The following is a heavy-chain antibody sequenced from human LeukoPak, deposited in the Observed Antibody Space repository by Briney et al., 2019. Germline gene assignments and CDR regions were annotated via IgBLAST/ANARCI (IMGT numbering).Heavy chain of an antibody. Sequence: SETLSLTCTVSGGSISSSSYYWGWIRQPPGKGLEWIGSIYYSGSTYYNPSLKSRVTISVDTSKNQFSLKLSSVTAADTAVYYCARGYSSSWYARWFDPWGQGTLVTVSS. CDR3: ARGYSSSWYARWFDP. V-gene: IGHV4-39*07. CDR2: IYYSGST. D-gene: IGHD6-13*01. J-gene: IGHJ5*02. CDR1: GGSISSSSYY.